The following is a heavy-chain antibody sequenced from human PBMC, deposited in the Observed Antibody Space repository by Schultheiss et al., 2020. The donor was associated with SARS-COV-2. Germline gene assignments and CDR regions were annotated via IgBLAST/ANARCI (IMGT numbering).Heavy chain of an antibody. Sequence: SQTLSLTCAVYGGSFSGYYWSWIRQHPGKGLEWIGYIYYSGSTYYNPSLKSRVTISVDTSKNQFSLKLSSVTAADTAVYYCARLPTEINYYFYGMDVWGQGTTVTVSS. J-gene: IGHJ6*02. V-gene: IGHV4-59*01. CDR2: IYYSGST. CDR3: ARLPTEINYYFYGMDV. CDR1: GGSFSGYY.